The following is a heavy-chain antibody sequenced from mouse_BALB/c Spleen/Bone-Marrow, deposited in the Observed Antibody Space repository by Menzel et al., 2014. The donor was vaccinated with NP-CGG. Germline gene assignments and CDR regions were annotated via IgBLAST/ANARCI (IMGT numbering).Heavy chain of an antibody. CDR2: INPDSSTI. D-gene: IGHD1-1*01. V-gene: IGHV4-1*02. Sequence: VQLQQSGGGLVQPGGSLKVSCAASGFDFSRFWMSWVRQAPGKGLEWIGEINPDSSTINYTPSLKDKFIISRDSAKNTLCLQMSKVRSEDTALYYCARRYGSSYRYWYFDVWGAGTTVTVSS. CDR3: ARRYGSSYRYWYFDV. CDR1: GFDFSRFW. J-gene: IGHJ1*01.